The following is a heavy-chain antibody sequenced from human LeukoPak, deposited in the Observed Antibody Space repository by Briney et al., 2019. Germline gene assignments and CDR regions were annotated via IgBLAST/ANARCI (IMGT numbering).Heavy chain of an antibody. Sequence: GGSLRLSCAASGFTVSSNYMSWVRQAPGKGLEWVPVIYSGGSAYYADSVKGRFTISRDNSKNTLYLQMNSLRAEDTAVYYCATVAGTGEYFQHWGQGTLVTVSS. J-gene: IGHJ1*01. CDR1: GFTVSSNY. V-gene: IGHV3-66*01. CDR2: IYSGGSA. D-gene: IGHD6-19*01. CDR3: ATVAGTGEYFQH.